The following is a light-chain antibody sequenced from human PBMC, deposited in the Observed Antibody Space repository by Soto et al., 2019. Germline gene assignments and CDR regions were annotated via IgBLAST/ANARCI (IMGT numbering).Light chain of an antibody. CDR3: ASYTSSATYV. J-gene: IGLJ1*01. CDR2: DVT. CDR1: SSDVGGYNY. V-gene: IGLV2-14*01. Sequence: LTQPASVSGSPGHSLTISCTGTSSDVGGYNYVSWYQQHPGKAPKLMIYDVTNRPSGVSSRFSGSKSGNTASLTISGLQAEDEADYYCASYTSSATYVIGTGTKVTVL.